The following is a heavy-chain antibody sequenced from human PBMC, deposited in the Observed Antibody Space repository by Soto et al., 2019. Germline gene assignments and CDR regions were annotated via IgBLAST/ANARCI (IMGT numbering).Heavy chain of an antibody. J-gene: IGHJ5*02. D-gene: IGHD2-15*01. CDR1: GGSISSGGYY. V-gene: IGHV4-31*03. CDR2: IYYSGST. CDR3: ASAAPDGSWFDP. Sequence: TVSVTCIVSGGSISSGGYYWSWIRQHPGKGLEWIGYIYYSGSTYYNPSLKSRVSISVDKSKNQFSLKLSSVTAADTAVYYCASAAPDGSWFDPWGQGTLVTVSS.